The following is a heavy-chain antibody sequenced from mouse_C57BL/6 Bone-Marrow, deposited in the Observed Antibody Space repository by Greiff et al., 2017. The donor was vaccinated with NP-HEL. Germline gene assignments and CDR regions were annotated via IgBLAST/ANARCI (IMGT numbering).Heavy chain of an antibody. CDR1: GYTFTDYE. D-gene: IGHD2-2*01. Sequence: VQVVESGAELVRPGASVTLSCKASGYTFTDYEMHWVKQTPVHGLEWIGAIDPETGGTAYNQKFKGKAILTADKSSSTAYMELRSLTSEDSAVYYCTRDGYDVRDYAMDYWGQGTSVTVSS. CDR2: IDPETGGT. J-gene: IGHJ4*01. V-gene: IGHV1-15*01. CDR3: TRDGYDVRDYAMDY.